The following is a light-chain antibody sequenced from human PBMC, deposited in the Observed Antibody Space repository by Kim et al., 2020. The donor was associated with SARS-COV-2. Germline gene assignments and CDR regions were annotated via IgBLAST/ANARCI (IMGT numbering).Light chain of an antibody. CDR1: SSDVGGYNY. V-gene: IGLV2-11*01. CDR3: CSYAGSFWV. Sequence: QSALTQPRSVSGSPGQSVTISCTGTSSDVGGYNYVSWYQQHPGKAPKLMIYDVSKRPSGVPDRFSGSKSGNTASLTISGLQAEDEADYYCCSYAGSFWVFGGGAPLAVL. J-gene: IGLJ3*02. CDR2: DVS.